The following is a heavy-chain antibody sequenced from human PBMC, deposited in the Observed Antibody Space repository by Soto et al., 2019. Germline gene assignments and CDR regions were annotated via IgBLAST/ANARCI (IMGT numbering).Heavy chain of an antibody. CDR3: ANLSGGLDY. CDR1: GYTFTSYG. CDR2: ISAYNGNT. Sequence: HVQLVQSGAEVKKPGASVKVSCKASGYTFTSYGISWVRQAPGQGLEWMGWISAYNGNTNYAQKLQGRVTMTTDTFTSTSYMYLRILISDDTYVYYCANLSGGLDYWGQGTLVTVSS. J-gene: IGHJ4*02. V-gene: IGHV1-18*01. D-gene: IGHD1-1*01.